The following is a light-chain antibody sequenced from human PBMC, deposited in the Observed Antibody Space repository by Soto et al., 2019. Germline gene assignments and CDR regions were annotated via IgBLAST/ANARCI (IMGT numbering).Light chain of an antibody. CDR2: DAS. J-gene: IGKJ4*01. CDR1: QSVSSY. Sequence: VLTEYTATLSLSPGERSTLSFRASQSVSSYLAWYQQKPGQAPRLLIYDASNRATGIPARFSGSGSGTDFTLTISSLEPEDFAVYYCQQRSNWPLTFGGGTMVAIK. V-gene: IGKV3-11*01. CDR3: QQRSNWPLT.